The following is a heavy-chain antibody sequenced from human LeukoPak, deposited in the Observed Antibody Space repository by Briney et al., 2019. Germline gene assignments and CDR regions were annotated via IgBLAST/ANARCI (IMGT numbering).Heavy chain of an antibody. CDR3: ARLEDYGGNGY. CDR1: GYTFTSYD. V-gene: IGHV1-8*01. CDR2: MNPNSGNT. D-gene: IGHD4-17*01. Sequence: ASVKVSCKASGYTFTSYDINWVRQAPGQGLEWMGWMNPNSGNTGYAQKFQGRVTRTRNTSISTAYMELSSLRYEDTPVYYCARLEDYGGNGYWGQGTLVTVSS. J-gene: IGHJ4*02.